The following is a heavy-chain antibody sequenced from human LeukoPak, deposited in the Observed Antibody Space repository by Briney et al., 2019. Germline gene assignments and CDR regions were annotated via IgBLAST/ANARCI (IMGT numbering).Heavy chain of an antibody. CDR2: IYYSGSI. J-gene: IGHJ5*02. CDR1: GGSISSGGYY. D-gene: IGHD3-3*01. V-gene: IGHV4-31*03. CDR3: ARDVEGFGNNWFDP. Sequence: MPSQTLSLTCTVSGGSISSGGYYWSWIRQHPGKGLEWIGYIYYSGSIYYNPSLKSRVTISVDTPKNQFSLKLSSVTAADTAVYYCARDVEGFGNNWFDPWGQGTLVTVSS.